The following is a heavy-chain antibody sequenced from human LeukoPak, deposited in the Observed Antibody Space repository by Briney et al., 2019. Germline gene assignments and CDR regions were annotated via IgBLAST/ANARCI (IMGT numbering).Heavy chain of an antibody. Sequence: KASETLSLTCAVYGGSFSGYYWSWIRQPPGKGLEWIGEINHSGSTNYNPSLKSRVTISVDTSKNQFSLKLSSVTAADTAVYYCARGISSWPYYYYYGMDVWGQGTTVTVSS. J-gene: IGHJ6*02. V-gene: IGHV4-34*01. CDR2: INHSGST. D-gene: IGHD6-13*01. CDR1: GGSFSGYY. CDR3: ARGISSWPYYYYYGMDV.